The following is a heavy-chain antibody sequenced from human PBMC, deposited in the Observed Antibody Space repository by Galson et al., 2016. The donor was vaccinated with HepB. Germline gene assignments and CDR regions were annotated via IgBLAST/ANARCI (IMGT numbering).Heavy chain of an antibody. V-gene: IGHV4-39*01. J-gene: IGHJ4*02. CDR2: IYYRGST. D-gene: IGHD6-13*01. Sequence: SETLSLTCSVSGASITNTNYYWGWIRQPPGKGLEWIGSIYYRGSTHYTPSLKSRVTKSVDTSKNQFSLKLSSVTAADTAVYYCVAGYSSSWTGVDYWGQGTLVTVSS. CDR3: VAGYSSSWTGVDY. CDR1: GASITNTNYY.